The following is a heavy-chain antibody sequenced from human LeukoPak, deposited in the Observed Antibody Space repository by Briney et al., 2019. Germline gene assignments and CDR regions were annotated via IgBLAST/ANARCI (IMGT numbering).Heavy chain of an antibody. CDR3: ARAKFRADSSGYYAGFDY. CDR1: GGSYSGYY. CDR2: IHPSGSP. D-gene: IGHD3-22*01. V-gene: IGHV4-34*01. J-gene: IGHJ4*02. Sequence: SETLSLICGVYGGSYSGYYLTWIRQPPGKGLEWIGEIHPSGSPNYNPSLKSRVTISVDTSKNQFSLKLSSVTAADTAVYYCARAKFRADSSGYYAGFDYWGQGTLVTVSS.